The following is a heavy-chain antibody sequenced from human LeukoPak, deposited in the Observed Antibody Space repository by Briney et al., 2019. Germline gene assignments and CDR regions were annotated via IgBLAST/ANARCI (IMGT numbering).Heavy chain of an antibody. D-gene: IGHD6-13*01. V-gene: IGHV3-23*01. J-gene: IGHJ4*02. CDR1: GFTFSSYV. Sequence: GGSLRLSCAASGFTFSSYVMSWVRQAPGKGLEWVSAINPSGGSTYYADSVKARFTISRDNSKNTLHLQMDSLTAEDTAVYSCAKEGSSWYYFDYWGQGTLVTVSS. CDR3: AKEGSSWYYFDY. CDR2: INPSGGST.